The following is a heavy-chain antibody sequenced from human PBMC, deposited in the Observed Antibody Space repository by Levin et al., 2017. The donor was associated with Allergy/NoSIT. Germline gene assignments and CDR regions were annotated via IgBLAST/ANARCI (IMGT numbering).Heavy chain of an antibody. Sequence: SETLSLTCTVSGGSISSSSYYWGWIRQPPGKGLEWIGSIFYTGNTYYNPSLKSRVTISVDTSKNQFSLKLSSVTAAVTAVYYCARHTVTIIWGQGTLVTVSS. D-gene: IGHD4-17*01. CDR3: ARHTVTII. CDR2: IFYTGNT. V-gene: IGHV4-39*01. CDR1: GGSISSSSYY. J-gene: IGHJ4*02.